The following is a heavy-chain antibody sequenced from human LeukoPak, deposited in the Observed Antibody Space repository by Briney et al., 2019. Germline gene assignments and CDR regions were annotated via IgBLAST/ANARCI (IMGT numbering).Heavy chain of an antibody. CDR3: ARSYDSSGYLYH. J-gene: IGHJ5*02. CDR2: IYHSGST. Sequence: SETLSLTCAVSGGSTSSGGYSWSWIRQPPGKGLEWIGYIYHSGSTYYNPSLKSRVTISVDRSKNQFSLKLNSVTAADTAVYYCARSYDSSGYLYHWGQGTLVTVSS. CDR1: GGSTSSGGYS. V-gene: IGHV4-30-2*01. D-gene: IGHD3-22*01.